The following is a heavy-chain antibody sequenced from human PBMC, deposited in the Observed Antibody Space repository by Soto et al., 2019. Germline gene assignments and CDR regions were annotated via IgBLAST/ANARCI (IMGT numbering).Heavy chain of an antibody. J-gene: IGHJ4*02. D-gene: IGHD3-22*01. CDR2: IYHTGNT. CDR1: GGSISNSRYY. CDR3: ARDFFDSSDYPRNLFSF. V-gene: IGHV4-39*01. Sequence: SETLSLTCTVSGGSISNSRYYWAWIRQPPGKGLEWIGSIYHTGNTYYNPSLRSRVTISVDTSKNQFSLKLTSVTAADTAVYYCARDFFDSSDYPRNLFSFCGQGSLVPGSS.